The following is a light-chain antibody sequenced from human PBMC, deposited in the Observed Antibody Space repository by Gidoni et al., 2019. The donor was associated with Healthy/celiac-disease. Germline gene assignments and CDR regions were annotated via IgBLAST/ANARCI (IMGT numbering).Light chain of an antibody. J-gene: IGKJ2*01. V-gene: IGKV1-39*01. CDR1: QSISSY. CDR2: AAY. CDR3: QQSYRTPLT. Sequence: DIQMTQSPSSLSASVGDRVTITCRASQSISSYLNWYQQKPGKDPKLLIYAAYSLQSGVPSRFSGRGSGRDFTLTIRRLQPEDFANYYCQQSYRTPLTFGQGTKLEIK.